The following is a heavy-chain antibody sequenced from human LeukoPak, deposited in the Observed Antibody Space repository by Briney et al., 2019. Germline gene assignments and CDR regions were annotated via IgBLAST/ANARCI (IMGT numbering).Heavy chain of an antibody. V-gene: IGHV1-2*02. CDR3: ARDSRPPFVVVPAAIPYNWFDP. CDR2: INPNSGGT. D-gene: IGHD2-2*01. Sequence: GASVKVSCKASGYTFTGYYMHWVRQAPGQGLEWMGWINPNSGGTNYAQKFQGRVTMTRDTSISTAYMELSRLRSDDTAVYYCARDSRPPFVVVPAAIPYNWFDPWGQGTLVTVSS. CDR1: GYTFTGYY. J-gene: IGHJ5*02.